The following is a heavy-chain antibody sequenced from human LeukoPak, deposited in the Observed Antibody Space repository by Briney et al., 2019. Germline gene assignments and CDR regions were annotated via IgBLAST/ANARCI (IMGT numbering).Heavy chain of an antibody. D-gene: IGHD3-22*01. CDR3: ARDRGSGYYGNFDY. CDR2: ISYDGSNK. CDR1: GFTVSSYG. J-gene: IGHJ4*02. Sequence: GRSLRLSCAASGFTVSSYGMHSVRQAPGKGLEWVAVISYDGSNKYYADSVKGRFTISRDNSKNTMYLQMNSLRAEDTAVYYCARDRGSGYYGNFDYWGQGTLVTVSS. V-gene: IGHV3-30*03.